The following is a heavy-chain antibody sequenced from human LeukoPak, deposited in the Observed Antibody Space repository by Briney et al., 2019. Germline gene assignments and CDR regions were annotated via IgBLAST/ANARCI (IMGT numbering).Heavy chain of an antibody. J-gene: IGHJ5*02. V-gene: IGHV4-39*07. Sequence: SETLSLTCTVSGGSIGSSSYYWSWIRQPPGKGLEWIGEINHSGSTNYNPSLKSRVTISVDTSKNQFSLKLSSVTAADTAVYYCARGLKGYNWFDPWGQGTLVTVSS. CDR2: INHSGST. CDR3: ARGLKGYNWFDP. CDR1: GGSIGSSSYY.